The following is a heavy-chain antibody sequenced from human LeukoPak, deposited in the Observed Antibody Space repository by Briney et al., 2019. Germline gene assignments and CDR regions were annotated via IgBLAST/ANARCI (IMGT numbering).Heavy chain of an antibody. V-gene: IGHV3-23*01. CDR3: AKLPTEYCSSTSCFGPLTYYFDY. J-gene: IGHJ4*02. Sequence: PGGSLRLSCAASGFTFSSYGMSWVRQAPGKGLEWVSAISGSGGSTCYADSVKGRSTISRDNSKNTLYLQMNSLRAEDTAVYYCAKLPTEYCSSTSCFGPLTYYFDYWGQGTLVTVSS. D-gene: IGHD2-2*01. CDR1: GFTFSSYG. CDR2: ISGSGGST.